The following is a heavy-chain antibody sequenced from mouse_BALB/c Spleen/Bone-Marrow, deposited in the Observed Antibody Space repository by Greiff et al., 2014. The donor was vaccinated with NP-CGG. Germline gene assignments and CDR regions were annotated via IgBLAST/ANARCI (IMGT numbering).Heavy chain of an antibody. V-gene: IGHV14-3*02. D-gene: IGHD1-1*01. CDR1: GFNIKDTY. J-gene: IGHJ2*01. CDR3: ANYYYGYYFDS. Sequence: VQLKESGAELVKPGASVKLSCTASGFNIKDTYMHWVKQRPEQGLEWIGRIDPANGNTKYDPKFQGKATITAEPSSNTAFLQLSSLTSEDTAVYYCANYYYGYYFDSWGQGTTLTVSS. CDR2: IDPANGNT.